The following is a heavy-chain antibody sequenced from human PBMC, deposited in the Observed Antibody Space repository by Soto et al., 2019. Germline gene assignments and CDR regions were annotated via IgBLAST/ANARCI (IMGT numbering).Heavy chain of an antibody. Sequence: GESLKISCQGFGYSFTNYWISWVRQMPGKGLEWMGRIDPSDSYTNYSPSFQGHVTISADKSISTAYLQWSSLKASDTAMYYCARHYCSGGACYAGADFDYWGQGTLVTVSS. CDR2: IDPSDSYT. CDR3: ARHYCSGGACYAGADFDY. D-gene: IGHD2-15*01. CDR1: GYSFTNYW. J-gene: IGHJ4*02. V-gene: IGHV5-10-1*01.